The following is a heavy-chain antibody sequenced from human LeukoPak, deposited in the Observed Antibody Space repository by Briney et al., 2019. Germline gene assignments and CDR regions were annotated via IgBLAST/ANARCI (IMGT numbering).Heavy chain of an antibody. J-gene: IGHJ3*01. Sequence: SGGSLRLSCAASGFTFTNAWMSWVRQAPGKGLEWVGRIKSKTAGGTTDYAAPMKGRFTISRGDSENTLYLQMNSLKTEDTAAYYCTTDMRAFDFWGPGTMVTVSS. V-gene: IGHV3-15*01. CDR3: TTDMRAFDF. CDR1: GFTFTNAW. CDR2: IKSKTAGGTT. D-gene: IGHD3-16*01.